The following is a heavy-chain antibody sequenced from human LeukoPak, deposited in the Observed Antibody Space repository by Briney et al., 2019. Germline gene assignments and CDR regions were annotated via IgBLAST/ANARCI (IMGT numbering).Heavy chain of an antibody. CDR3: ARSGSSSLPYYYYGMDV. CDR2: IKQDGSEK. CDR1: GFTFSSYW. J-gene: IGHJ6*02. D-gene: IGHD6-13*01. V-gene: IGHV3-7*01. Sequence: GGSLRLSCAASGFTFSSYWMSWVRQAPGKGLEWVAHIKQDGSEKYYVDSVKGRFTISRDNAKNSLYLQMNSLRAEDTAVYYCARSGSSSLPYYYYGMDVWGQGTTVTVSS.